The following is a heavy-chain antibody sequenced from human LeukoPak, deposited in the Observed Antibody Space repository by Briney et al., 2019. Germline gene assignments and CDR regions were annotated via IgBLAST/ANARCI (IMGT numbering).Heavy chain of an antibody. CDR2: ISSSSGYI. CDR1: GFTFSSYS. J-gene: IGHJ4*02. D-gene: IGHD2-2*01. V-gene: IGHV3-21*01. Sequence: GGSLRLSCAASGFTFSSYSMNWVRQAPGKGLEWVSPISSSSGYIYYADSVKGRFTISRDNAKNSLYLQMNSLRAEDKAVYYCATRYCSSTTCYAFDYWGQGTLVTVSS. CDR3: ATRYCSSTTCYAFDY.